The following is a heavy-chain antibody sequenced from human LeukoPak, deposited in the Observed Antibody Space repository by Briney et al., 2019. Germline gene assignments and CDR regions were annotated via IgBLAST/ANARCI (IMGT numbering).Heavy chain of an antibody. D-gene: IGHD4-17*01. CDR3: ARGTMGDYALDY. Sequence: SQTLSLTCAVSGGSISSGGYSWSWIRQPPGKGLEWIGYIYHSGSTYYNPSLKSRVTISVDRSKNQFSLKLSSVTAADTAVYYCARGTMGDYALDYWGQGTQVTVSS. J-gene: IGHJ4*02. CDR1: GGSISSGGYS. V-gene: IGHV4-30-2*01. CDR2: IYHSGST.